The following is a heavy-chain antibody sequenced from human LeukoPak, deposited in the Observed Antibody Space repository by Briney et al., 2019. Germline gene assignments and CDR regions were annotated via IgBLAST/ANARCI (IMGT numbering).Heavy chain of an antibody. Sequence: ASVKVSCKSSGGTFSSYGISWVRQAPGQGLEWMGRIIPIHDITDYAHKFQGKVTITADKSTATASMELSGLRPEDTAVYYCARERGFCSGRTCYRAFNSWGQGTLVTVSS. CDR2: IIPIHDIT. CDR3: ARERGFCSGRTCYRAFNS. J-gene: IGHJ5*01. D-gene: IGHD2-15*01. CDR1: GGTFSSYG. V-gene: IGHV1-69*04.